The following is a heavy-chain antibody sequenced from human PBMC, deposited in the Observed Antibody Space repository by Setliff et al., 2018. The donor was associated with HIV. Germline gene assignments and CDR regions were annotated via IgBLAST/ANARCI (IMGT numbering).Heavy chain of an antibody. D-gene: IGHD3-10*01. Sequence: GGSLRLSCEASGFRVTDTCMHWVRQAPGKGLVWVSRINTDGSSTSYADSVKGRFTISRDNAKNTLYLQMNSLRAEDTAVYYCARGVRGVVNGMDVWGQGTTVTVSS. J-gene: IGHJ6*02. CDR3: ARGVRGVVNGMDV. CDR1: GFRVTDTC. V-gene: IGHV3-74*01. CDR2: INTDGSST.